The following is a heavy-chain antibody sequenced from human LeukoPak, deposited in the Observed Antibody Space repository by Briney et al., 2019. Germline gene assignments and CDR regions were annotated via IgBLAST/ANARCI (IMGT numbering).Heavy chain of an antibody. CDR2: MNPNSGNT. CDR3: ARGSLLRGYSGYDRPIDFDY. D-gene: IGHD5-12*01. CDR1: GYTFTSYD. Sequence: ASVKVSCKASGYTFTSYDINWVRQASGQGLEWMGWMNPNSGNTGYAQKFQGRVTMTRNTSISTAYMELSSLRSEDTAVYYCARGSLLRGYSGYDRPIDFDYWGQGTLVTVSS. V-gene: IGHV1-8*01. J-gene: IGHJ4*02.